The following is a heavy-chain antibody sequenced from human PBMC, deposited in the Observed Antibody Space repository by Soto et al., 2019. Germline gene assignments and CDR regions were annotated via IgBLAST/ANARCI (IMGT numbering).Heavy chain of an antibody. V-gene: IGHV3-30*03. CDR1: GFTFSSYG. CDR2: ISYDGSNK. Sequence: QVQLVESGGGVVQPGRSLRLSCAASGFTFSSYGMHWVRQAPGKGLEWVAVISYDGSNKYYADSVKGRFTISRDNSENTLYLQMNSLRAEDTAVYYCAIPRGLYSSSWFSGYWGQGTLVTVSS. CDR3: AIPRGLYSSSWFSGY. D-gene: IGHD6-13*01. J-gene: IGHJ4*02.